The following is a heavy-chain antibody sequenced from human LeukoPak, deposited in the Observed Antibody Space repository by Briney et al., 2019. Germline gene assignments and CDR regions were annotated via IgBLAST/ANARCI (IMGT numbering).Heavy chain of an antibody. J-gene: IGHJ4*02. CDR2: MNPNSGST. CDR1: GYTFTSYG. Sequence: ASVKVSCKASGYTFTSYGINWVRQATGQGLEWMGWMNPNSGSTGYAQKFHGRVTMTRNTSISTAYMDLSSLRSEDTAVYYWSRALVVGPAAMIGYWGQGTLVTVSS. D-gene: IGHD2-2*01. CDR3: SRALVVGPAAMIGY. V-gene: IGHV1-8*01.